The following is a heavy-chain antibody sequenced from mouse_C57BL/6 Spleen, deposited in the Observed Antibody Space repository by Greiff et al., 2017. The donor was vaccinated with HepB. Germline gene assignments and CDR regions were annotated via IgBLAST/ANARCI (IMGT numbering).Heavy chain of an antibody. CDR3: ARNYYGSRGDYFDY. D-gene: IGHD1-1*01. Sequence: QVQLKESGPGLVQPSQSLSITCTVSGFSLTSYGVHWVRQSPGKGLEWLGVIWSGGSTDYNAAFISRLSISKDNSKSQVFFKMNSLQADDTAIYYCARNYYGSRGDYFDYWGQGTTLTVSS. J-gene: IGHJ2*01. V-gene: IGHV2-2*01. CDR1: GFSLTSYG. CDR2: IWSGGST.